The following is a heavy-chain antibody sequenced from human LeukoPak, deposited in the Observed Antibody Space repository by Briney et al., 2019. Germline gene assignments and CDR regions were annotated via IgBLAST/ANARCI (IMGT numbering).Heavy chain of an antibody. CDR1: GGSISSSSYY. Sequence: SETLSLTCTVSGGSISSSSYYWGWIRQPPGKGLEWIGSIYYSGSTYYNPSLKSRVTISVDTSKNQFPLKLSSVTAADTTVYYCARDQTYSGSGIYTYFDYWGQGILVTVSS. D-gene: IGHD3-10*01. J-gene: IGHJ4*02. CDR2: IYYSGST. V-gene: IGHV4-39*06. CDR3: ARDQTYSGSGIYTYFDY.